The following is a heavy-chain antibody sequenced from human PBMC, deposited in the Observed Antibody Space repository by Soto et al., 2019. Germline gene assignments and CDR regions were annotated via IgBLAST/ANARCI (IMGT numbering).Heavy chain of an antibody. D-gene: IGHD5-12*01. V-gene: IGHV1-8*01. J-gene: IGHJ4*02. Sequence: GASVKVSCKASGYTFTSYDINWVRQATGQGLEWMGWMNPNSGNTDYAQKFQKRVTITRNTSISTAYMELRSLRSEDTAIYYCTSEDVSTGLVWGPGSLVTVSS. CDR2: MNPNSGNT. CDR3: TSEDVSTGLV. CDR1: GYTFTSYD.